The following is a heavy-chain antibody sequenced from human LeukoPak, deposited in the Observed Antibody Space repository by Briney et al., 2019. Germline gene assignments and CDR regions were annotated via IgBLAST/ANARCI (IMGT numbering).Heavy chain of an antibody. Sequence: ASVKVSCKASGYTFTSYYMHWVRQAPGQGLEWMGWISAYNGNTNYAQKLQGRVTMTTDTSMSTAYMELSRLTSDDTAVYYCARAGGRSWFDPWGQGTLVTVSS. CDR3: ARAGGRSWFDP. J-gene: IGHJ5*02. CDR2: ISAYNGNT. V-gene: IGHV1-18*04. CDR1: GYTFTSYY.